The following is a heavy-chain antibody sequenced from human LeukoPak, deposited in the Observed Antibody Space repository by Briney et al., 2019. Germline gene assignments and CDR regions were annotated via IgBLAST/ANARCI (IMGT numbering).Heavy chain of an antibody. CDR1: GLTFSSYS. V-gene: IGHV3-21*01. J-gene: IGHJ4*02. CDR2: ISSSSSYI. CDR3: ARVQSGYDLGLDY. Sequence: GGSLRLSCAAYGLTFSSYSMNWVRQAPGKGLEWVSSISSSSSYIYYADSVKGRFTISRDNTRNSLYLQMNSLRAEDTAVYYCARVQSGYDLGLDYWGQGTLVTVSS. D-gene: IGHD5-12*01.